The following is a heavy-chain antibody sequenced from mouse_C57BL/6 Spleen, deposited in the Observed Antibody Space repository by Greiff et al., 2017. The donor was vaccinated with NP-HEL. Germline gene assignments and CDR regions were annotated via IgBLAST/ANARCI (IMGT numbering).Heavy chain of an antibody. D-gene: IGHD1-1*01. J-gene: IGHJ4*01. CDR3: ARCEYYGSSYVMDY. CDR2: IYPGSGST. CDR1: GYTFTSYW. Sequence: QVQLQQPGAELVKPGASVKMSCKASGYTFTSYWITWVKQRPGQGLEWIGDIYPGSGSTNFNEKFKSKATLTVDTSSSTAYMQLSSLTSEDSAVDYCARCEYYGSSYVMDYWGQGTTVTVSS. V-gene: IGHV1-55*01.